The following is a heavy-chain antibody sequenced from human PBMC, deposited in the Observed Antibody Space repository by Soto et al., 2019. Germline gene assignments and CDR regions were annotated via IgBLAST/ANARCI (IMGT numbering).Heavy chain of an antibody. CDR1: GYTFTSYG. D-gene: IGHD3-3*01. J-gene: IGHJ4*02. CDR2: ISAYNGNA. Sequence: EASVKVSCKASGYTFTSYGISWVRQAPGQGPEWMGWISAYNGNANYAQKLQGRVTMTTDTSTSTAYMELRSLRSDDTAVYYCARGFLEWLSPSFDYWGQGTLVTVS. V-gene: IGHV1-18*01. CDR3: ARGFLEWLSPSFDY.